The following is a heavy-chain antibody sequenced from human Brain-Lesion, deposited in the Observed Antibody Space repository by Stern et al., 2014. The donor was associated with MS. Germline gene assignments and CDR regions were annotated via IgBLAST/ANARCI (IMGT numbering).Heavy chain of an antibody. D-gene: IGHD3-16*01. CDR2: ITPFTCNT. CDR1: GNTFTNRY. Sequence: VQLVESGAEVKQTGSSVKVSCQASGNTFTNRYLHWVRQAPGQALEWMGWITPFTCNTNYAENFQDSFTITMDSSMSTAYMDLSSLRSDDTAIYFCAEGGSYVFVSWGQGTLVTVSS. CDR3: AEGGSYVFVS. V-gene: IGHV1-45*02. J-gene: IGHJ4*02.